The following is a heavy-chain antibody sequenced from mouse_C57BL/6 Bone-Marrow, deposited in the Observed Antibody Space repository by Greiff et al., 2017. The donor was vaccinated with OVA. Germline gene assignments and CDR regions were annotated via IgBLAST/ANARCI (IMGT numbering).Heavy chain of an antibody. J-gene: IGHJ3*01. CDR1: YTFSRRVH. V-gene: IGHV1-87*01. Sequence: VQLQESGPELARPWASVKISCQAFYTFSRRVHFAIRDTNYWMQWVKQRPGQGLEWIGAIYPGNGDTSYNQKFKGKATLTADKSSSTAYMQLSSLTSEDSAVDYCAIGSPSNYGAYWGQGTLVTVSA. CDR3: SEDSAVDYCAIGSPSNYGAY. D-gene: IGHD2-5*01. CDR2: GQGLEWIG.